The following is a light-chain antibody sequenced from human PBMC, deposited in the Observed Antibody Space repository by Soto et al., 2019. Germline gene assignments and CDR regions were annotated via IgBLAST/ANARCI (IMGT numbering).Light chain of an antibody. J-gene: IGKJ5*01. CDR3: QQRSNWPPIT. Sequence: EIVLTQSPDSLSLSPGERATLSCRASQNIGNYLTWYQQKPGQAPRLLIYDASNRATGIPARFSGSGSGTDFTLTITSLEPEDFALYYCQQRSNWPPITFGQGTRLEIK. V-gene: IGKV3-11*01. CDR2: DAS. CDR1: QNIGNY.